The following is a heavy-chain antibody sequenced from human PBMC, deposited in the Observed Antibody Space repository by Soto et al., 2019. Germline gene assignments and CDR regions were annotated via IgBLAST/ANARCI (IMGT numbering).Heavy chain of an antibody. CDR1: GYTFTSYY. V-gene: IGHV1-46*01. CDR3: ASTSDYYGSGSYYNVGFDP. D-gene: IGHD3-10*01. Sequence: ASVKVSCKASGYTFTSYYMHWVRQAPGQGLEWMGIINPSGGSTSYAQKFQGRVTMTRDTSTSTVYMELSSLRSEDTAVYYCASTSDYYGSGSYYNVGFDPWGQGTLVTVSS. J-gene: IGHJ5*02. CDR2: INPSGGST.